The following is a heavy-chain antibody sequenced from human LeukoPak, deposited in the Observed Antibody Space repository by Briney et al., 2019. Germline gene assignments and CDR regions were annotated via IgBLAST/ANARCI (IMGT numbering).Heavy chain of an antibody. Sequence: SETLSLTCTVSGGPIRTYQWSWIRQPPGKGLEWIGRIYTSGSTNYNPSLKSRVTISGDTSKNQFSLRLSSVTAADTAVYYCARASYSYDINGWVPFDYWGQGTLVTVSS. CDR1: GGPIRTYQ. CDR2: IYTSGST. CDR3: ARASYSYDINGWVPFDY. D-gene: IGHD3-22*01. J-gene: IGHJ4*02. V-gene: IGHV4-4*08.